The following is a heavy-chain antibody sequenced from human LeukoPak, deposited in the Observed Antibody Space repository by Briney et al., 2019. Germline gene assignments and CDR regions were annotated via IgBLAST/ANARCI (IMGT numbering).Heavy chain of an antibody. CDR1: GFTFSSYA. CDR3: AKFNDYYGSGSTNYFDY. CDR2: ISGSGGST. V-gene: IGHV3-23*01. J-gene: IGHJ4*02. D-gene: IGHD3-10*01. Sequence: TGGSLRLSCAASGFTFSSYAMSWVRQAPGKGLEWVSAISGSGGSTYYADSVKGRFTISRDNSKNTLYRQMNSLRAEDTAVYYCAKFNDYYGSGSTNYFDYWGQGTLVTVSS.